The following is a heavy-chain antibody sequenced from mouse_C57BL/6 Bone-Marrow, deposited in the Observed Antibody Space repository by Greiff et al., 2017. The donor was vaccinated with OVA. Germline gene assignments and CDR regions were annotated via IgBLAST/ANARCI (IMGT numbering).Heavy chain of an antibody. Sequence: EVQGVESGGGLVKPGGSLKLSCAASGFTFSSYAMSWVRQTPEKRLEWVATISDGGSYTYYPDNVKGRFTISRDNAKNNLYLQMSHLKSEDTAMYYCARDKNYFDYWGQGTTLTVSS. CDR1: GFTFSSYA. V-gene: IGHV5-4*01. J-gene: IGHJ2*01. CDR2: ISDGGSYT. CDR3: ARDKNYFDY.